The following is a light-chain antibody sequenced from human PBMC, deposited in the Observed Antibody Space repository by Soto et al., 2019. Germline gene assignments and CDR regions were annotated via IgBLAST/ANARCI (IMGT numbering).Light chain of an antibody. V-gene: IGKV1-39*01. CDR2: AAS. Sequence: IQMTQSPSSLSASVGDRVTITCRTSQSISSYLNWYQQKPWKAPKLLIYAASSLQSGVPSRFSGSGSGTDFTLTISSLQPEDFSTYYCPQSYNTPLSFGGGTKVDIK. CDR3: PQSYNTPLS. J-gene: IGKJ4*01. CDR1: QSISSY.